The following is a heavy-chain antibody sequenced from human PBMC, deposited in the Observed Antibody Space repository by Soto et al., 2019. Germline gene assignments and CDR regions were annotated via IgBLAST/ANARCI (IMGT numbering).Heavy chain of an antibody. J-gene: IGHJ4*02. CDR1: GGTFSTST. CDR2: TIPILDVA. D-gene: IGHD5-12*01. V-gene: IGHV1-69*08. CDR3: ARDSPIGSTYSGYHAIAS. Sequence: QVQLVQSGAEVKKPGSSVKVSCKASGGTFSTSTFTWVRQAPGQGLEWMGRTIPILDVADYAQDFQGRVTITANKSTCTAYMELTSLTSKDTAVYYCARDSPIGSTYSGYHAIASWGQGTLVTVSS.